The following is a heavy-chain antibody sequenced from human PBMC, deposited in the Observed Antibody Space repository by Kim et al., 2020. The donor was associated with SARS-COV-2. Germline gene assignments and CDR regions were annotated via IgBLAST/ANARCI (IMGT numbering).Heavy chain of an antibody. CDR3: ARDKAAAGTGWFDP. Sequence: ADLVKGRFTITRYNAKNSLYLQMNSLRAEDTAVYYCARDKAAAGTGWFDPWGQGTLVTVSS. D-gene: IGHD6-13*01. J-gene: IGHJ5*02. V-gene: IGHV3-11*06.